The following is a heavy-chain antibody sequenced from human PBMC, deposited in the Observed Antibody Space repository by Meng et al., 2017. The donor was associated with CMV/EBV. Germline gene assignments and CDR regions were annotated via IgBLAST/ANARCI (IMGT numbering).Heavy chain of an antibody. D-gene: IGHD3-3*01. J-gene: IGHJ6*02. Sequence: SVKVSCKASGGTFSSYAISWVRQAPGQGLEWMGGIIPIFGTANYAQKFQGRVTITTDESTSTAYMELSSLRSEDTAVYYCARQGLGENLMERLFTDRTRYYYYGMDVWGQGTTVTVSS. CDR3: ARQGLGENLMERLFTDRTRYYYYGMDV. V-gene: IGHV1-69*05. CDR1: GGTFSSYA. CDR2: IIPIFGTA.